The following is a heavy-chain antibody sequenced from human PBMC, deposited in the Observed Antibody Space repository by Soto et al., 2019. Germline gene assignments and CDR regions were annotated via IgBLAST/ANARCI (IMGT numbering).Heavy chain of an antibody. CDR3: ARIADIVATGYYYYGMDV. J-gene: IGHJ6*02. D-gene: IGHD5-12*01. CDR1: GFTFSSYS. Sequence: NPGGSLRLSCAASGFTFSSYSMNWVRQAPGKGLEWVSSISSSSSYIYYADSVKGRFTISRDNAKNSLYLQMNSLRAEDTAVYYCARIADIVATGYYYYGMDVWGQGTTVTVSS. V-gene: IGHV3-21*01. CDR2: ISSSSSYI.